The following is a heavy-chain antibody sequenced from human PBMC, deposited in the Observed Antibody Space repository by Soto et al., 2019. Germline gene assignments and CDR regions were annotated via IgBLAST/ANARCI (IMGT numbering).Heavy chain of an antibody. V-gene: IGHV4-31*03. Sequence: TLSLTCTVSPGPTSSGGYYWSWIRYHPGNGLKRIGPIYYSGSTYYNPSLKSRGTLSVDTSENQFSLRRSSVSPDYTAVNYCARHRKGVRGRYYYCRDVLDQVPTSTVSS. J-gene: IGHJ6*02. D-gene: IGHD3-10*01. CDR1: PGPTSSGGYY. CDR2: IYYSGST. CDR3: ARHRKGVRGRYYYCRDV.